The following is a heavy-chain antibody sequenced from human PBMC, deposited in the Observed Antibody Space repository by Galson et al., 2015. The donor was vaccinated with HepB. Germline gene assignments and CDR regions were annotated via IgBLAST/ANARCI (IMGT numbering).Heavy chain of an antibody. J-gene: IGHJ6*02. CDR3: ARAHMYYYDSSGYYYYYGMDV. CDR1: GFTFSSYS. CDR2: ISSSSPI. Sequence: SLRLSCAASGFTFSSYSMNWVRQAPGKGLEWVSYISSSSPIYYADSVKGRFTISRDNAKNSLYLQMNSLRAEDTAVYYCARAHMYYYDSSGYYYYYGMDVWGQGTTVTVSS. D-gene: IGHD3-22*01. V-gene: IGHV3-48*04.